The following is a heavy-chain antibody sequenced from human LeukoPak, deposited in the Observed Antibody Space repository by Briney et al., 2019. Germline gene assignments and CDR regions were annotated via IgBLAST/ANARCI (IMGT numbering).Heavy chain of an antibody. D-gene: IGHD2-2*03. Sequence: ASVKVSCKASGGTFSSYAISWVRQAPGQGLEWMGGIIPIFGTANYAQKFQGRVTITADKSTSTAYMELSSLRSEDTAVYYCARVDIVVVPAAHNWFDPWGQGTLVTVPS. V-gene: IGHV1-69*06. J-gene: IGHJ5*02. CDR3: ARVDIVVVPAAHNWFDP. CDR1: GGTFSSYA. CDR2: IIPIFGTA.